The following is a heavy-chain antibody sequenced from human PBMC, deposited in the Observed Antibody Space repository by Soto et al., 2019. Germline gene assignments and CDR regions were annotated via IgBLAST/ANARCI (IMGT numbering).Heavy chain of an antibody. Sequence: SVKVSCKASGGTFSSYAISWVRQAPGQGLEWMGGIIPIFGTTNYAQKFQGRVTITADESTSTAYMELSSLRSEDTAVYYCARDDVRLIAAAGGEGYYYGMDVWG. J-gene: IGHJ6*02. D-gene: IGHD6-13*01. CDR2: IIPIFGTT. CDR1: GGTFSSYA. CDR3: ARDDVRLIAAAGGEGYYYGMDV. V-gene: IGHV1-69*13.